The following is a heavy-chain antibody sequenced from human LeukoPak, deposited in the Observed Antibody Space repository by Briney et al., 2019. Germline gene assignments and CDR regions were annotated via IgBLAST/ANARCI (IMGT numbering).Heavy chain of an antibody. Sequence: PGGSLRLSCEASGFTFSSYGIHWVRQAPDKGLEWVAVVSYDGSDKYYADSVKGRFTISRDNSKNTLYLQMNSLRAEDTAVYYCARPPVHCSSTSCYFGYWGQGTLVTVSS. CDR3: ARPPVHCSSTSCYFGY. CDR1: GFTFSSYG. V-gene: IGHV3-30*03. CDR2: VSYDGSDK. D-gene: IGHD2-2*01. J-gene: IGHJ4*02.